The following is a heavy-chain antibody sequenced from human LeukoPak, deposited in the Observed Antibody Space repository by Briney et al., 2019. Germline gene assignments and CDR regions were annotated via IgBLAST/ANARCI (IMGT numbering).Heavy chain of an antibody. CDR1: GYTLTELS. CDR3: ATTPRVPIDYGDYQYYYYGMDV. V-gene: IGHV1-24*01. Sequence: ASVKVSCKVSGYTLTELSMHWVRQAPGKGLEWMGGFDPEDGETIYAQKFQGRVTMTEDTSTDTAYMELSSLRSEDTAVYYCATTPRVPIDYGDYQYYYYGMDVWGQGTTVTVSS. J-gene: IGHJ6*02. CDR2: FDPEDGET. D-gene: IGHD4-17*01.